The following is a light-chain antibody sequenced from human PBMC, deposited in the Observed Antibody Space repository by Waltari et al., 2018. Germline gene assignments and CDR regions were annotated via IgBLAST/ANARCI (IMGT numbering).Light chain of an antibody. V-gene: IGKV3-15*01. CDR2: GAS. J-gene: IGKJ2*01. CDR1: QSVGDK. CDR3: QHYNEWPQYT. Sequence: EIVLTQSPATLSVSHGGPATLSCMASQSVGDKLAWYQQKHGQAPRLIIYGASSRATDIPDRFSGSGSGTEFTLTISTLHSEDFAVYFCQHYNEWPQYTFAQGTKVEIK.